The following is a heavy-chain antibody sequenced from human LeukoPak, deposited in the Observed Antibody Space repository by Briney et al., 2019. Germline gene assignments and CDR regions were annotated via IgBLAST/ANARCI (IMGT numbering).Heavy chain of an antibody. CDR1: GFTFSSFD. D-gene: IGHD1-1*01. V-gene: IGHV3-13*01. CDR2: IGTASDT. CDR3: ARGPPRGKYYYMDV. Sequence: GGSLRLSCAASGFTFSSFDMHWVRQPTGQGLEWVSTIGTASDTYYPGSAEGRFTLSRDNAKNSLYLQMNSLTAGDTAVYYCARGPPRGKYYYMDVWGKGTTVTVSS. J-gene: IGHJ6*03.